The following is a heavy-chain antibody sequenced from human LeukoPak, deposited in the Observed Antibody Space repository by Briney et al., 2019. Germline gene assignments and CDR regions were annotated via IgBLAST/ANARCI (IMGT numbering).Heavy chain of an antibody. D-gene: IGHD4-11*01. CDR3: ARDEYRSRWLHP. V-gene: IGHV3-7*01. Sequence: GGSLRLSCAASGFTFSSYWMSWVRLAPGKGLEWVGNIKGDGSEKWYVDSVKGRFTISRDNAQNSAYLQMNSLRAEDTALYYCARDEYRSRWLHPWGQGTLVTVTS. CDR1: GFTFSSYW. CDR2: IKGDGSEK. J-gene: IGHJ5*02.